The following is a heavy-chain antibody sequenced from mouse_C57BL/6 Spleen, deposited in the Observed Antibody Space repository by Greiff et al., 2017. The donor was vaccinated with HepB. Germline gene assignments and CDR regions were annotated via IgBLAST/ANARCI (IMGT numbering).Heavy chain of an antibody. CDR3: ARNYMVTTNYFDY. V-gene: IGHV5-17*01. Sequence: EVKLVESGGGLVKPGGSLKLSCAASGFTFSDYGMHWVRQAPEKGLEWVAYISSGSSTIYYADTVKGRFTISRDNAKNTLFLQMTSLRSEDTAMYYCARNYMVTTNYFDYWGQGTTLTVSS. J-gene: IGHJ2*01. CDR1: GFTFSDYG. CDR2: ISSGSSTI. D-gene: IGHD2-2*01.